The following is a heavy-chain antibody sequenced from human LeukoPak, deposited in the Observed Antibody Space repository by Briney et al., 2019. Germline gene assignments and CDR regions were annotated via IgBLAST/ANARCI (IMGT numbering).Heavy chain of an antibody. Sequence: GGSLRLSCAASGFTFSSYAMHWVRQAPGKGLEWVAVISYDGSNKYYADSVKGRFTISRDNSKNTLYLQMNSLRAEDTAVYYCAELGITMIGGVWGKGTTVTISS. D-gene: IGHD3-10*02. CDR3: AELGITMIGGV. CDR2: ISYDGSNK. J-gene: IGHJ6*04. CDR1: GFTFSSYA. V-gene: IGHV3-30*04.